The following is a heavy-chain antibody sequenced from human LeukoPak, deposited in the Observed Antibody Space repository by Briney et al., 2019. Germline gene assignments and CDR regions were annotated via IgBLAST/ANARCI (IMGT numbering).Heavy chain of an antibody. CDR3: AKSLAVPGSPDY. V-gene: IGHV3-23*01. CDR2: VSGSGGNT. D-gene: IGHD6-19*01. J-gene: IGHJ4*02. CDR1: GFTFTNSA. Sequence: GGSLRLSCAASGFTFTNSAMTWVRQAPAKGLEWVSTVSGSGGNTYYADSVKGRFTISRDNSENTLYLQMNSLRAQDTAVYYCAKSLAVPGSPDYWGLGTLVTVSS.